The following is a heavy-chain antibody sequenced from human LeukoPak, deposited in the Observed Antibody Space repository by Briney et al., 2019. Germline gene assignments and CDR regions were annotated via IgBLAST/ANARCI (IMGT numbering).Heavy chain of an antibody. D-gene: IGHD4-17*01. CDR1: GGPISSSSYY. Sequence: SETLSLTCTVSGGPISSSSYYWGWIRQPPGKGLEWIGSIYYSGSTYYNPSLKSRVTISVDTSKNQFSLKLSSVTAADAAVYYCARRHYGDFFFGYWGQGTLVTVSS. CDR2: IYYSGST. J-gene: IGHJ4*02. CDR3: ARRHYGDFFFGY. V-gene: IGHV4-39*01.